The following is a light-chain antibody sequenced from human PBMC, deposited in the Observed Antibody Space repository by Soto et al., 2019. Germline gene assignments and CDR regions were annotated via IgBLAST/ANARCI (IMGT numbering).Light chain of an antibody. CDR3: QQYNNWPPFT. V-gene: IGKV3-15*01. J-gene: IGKJ2*01. CDR1: PSVSSN. CDR2: GAS. Sequence: EIVMTQSPATLSVSPGDIATLSCRASPSVSSNLAWYQQKPGQAPRLLIYGASTRATGIPARFSGSGSGTEFTLTISSLQSEDFAVYFCQQYNNWPPFTFGQGTKLEIK.